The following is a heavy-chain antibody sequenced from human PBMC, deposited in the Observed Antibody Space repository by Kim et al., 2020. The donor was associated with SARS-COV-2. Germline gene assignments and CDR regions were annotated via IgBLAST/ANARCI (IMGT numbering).Heavy chain of an antibody. J-gene: IGHJ6*02. V-gene: IGHV3-7*01. CDR2: IKQDGSEE. D-gene: IGHD2-8*02. CDR3: ARDGEAQCTGTSCRYYYYGLDV. CDR1: GFTLSNYW. Sequence: GGSLRLSCAASGFTLSNYWMSWVRQAPGKGLEWVANIKQDGSEEFYVDSGEGRFTISRDNAKNSVFLHIDSLRAEDTAVYYCARDGEAQCTGTSCRYYYYGLDVWGRGTTVTVSS.